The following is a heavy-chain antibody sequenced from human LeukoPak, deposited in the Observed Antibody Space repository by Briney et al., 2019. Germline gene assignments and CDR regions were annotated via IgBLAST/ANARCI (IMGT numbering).Heavy chain of an antibody. V-gene: IGHV3-43*02. CDR3: AKYKGLPGVFYYYYYMDV. CDR1: GFTFDDYA. Sequence: GGSLRLSCAASGFTFDDYAMHWVRQAPGKGLEWVSLISGDGGSTYYADSVKGRFTISRDNSKNSLYLQMNSLRTEDTALYYCAKYKGLPGVFYYYYYMDVWGKGTTVTVSS. J-gene: IGHJ6*03. CDR2: ISGDGGST. D-gene: IGHD3-16*01.